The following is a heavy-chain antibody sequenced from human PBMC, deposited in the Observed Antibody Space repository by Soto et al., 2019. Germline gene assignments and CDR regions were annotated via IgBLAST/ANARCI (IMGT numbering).Heavy chain of an antibody. D-gene: IGHD6-13*01. Sequence: QLGGSLRLSCAASGFTFSSYSMNWVRQAPGKGLEWVSYISSSSSTIYYADSVKGRFTISRDNAKNSLYLQMNSLRAEDTAVYYCARDSSSSTQGWFDPWGQGTLVTVSS. CDR3: ARDSSSSTQGWFDP. V-gene: IGHV3-48*01. CDR1: GFTFSSYS. CDR2: ISSSSSTI. J-gene: IGHJ5*02.